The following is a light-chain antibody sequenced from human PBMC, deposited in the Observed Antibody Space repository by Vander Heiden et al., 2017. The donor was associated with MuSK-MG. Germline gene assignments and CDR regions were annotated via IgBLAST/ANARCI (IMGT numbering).Light chain of an antibody. CDR1: QSVSSSY. V-gene: IGKV3-20*01. J-gene: IGKJ4*01. CDR2: GAS. Sequence: EIVLTQSPGTLSLSPGERATLSCRASQSVSSSYLAWYQQKPGQAPRLLIYGASSRATGIPDRFSGSGSGTDFTLTISRLEPEDFAVYYCQQDGSSSLTFGGGNKVEIK. CDR3: QQDGSSSLT.